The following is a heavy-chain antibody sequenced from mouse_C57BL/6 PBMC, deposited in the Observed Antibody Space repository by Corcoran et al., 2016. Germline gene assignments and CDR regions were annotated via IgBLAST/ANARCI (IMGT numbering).Heavy chain of an antibody. CDR2: IDPETGGT. Sequence: QVQLQQSGAELVRPGASVTLSCKASGYTFTDYEMHWVKQTPVHGLEWIGAIDPETGGTAYNQKFKGKAILTADKSSSTAYMELRSLTSEDSAVYYCTRATYGSSYYAMDYWGQGTSVTVSS. CDR3: TRATYGSSYYAMDY. D-gene: IGHD1-1*01. J-gene: IGHJ4*01. V-gene: IGHV1-15*01. CDR1: GYTFTDYE.